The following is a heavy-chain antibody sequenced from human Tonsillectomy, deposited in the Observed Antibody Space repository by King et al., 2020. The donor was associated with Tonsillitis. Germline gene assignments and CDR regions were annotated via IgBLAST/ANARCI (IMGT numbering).Heavy chain of an antibody. J-gene: IGHJ3*02. CDR1: GFTFSSYW. V-gene: IGHV3-74*01. D-gene: IGHD4-11*01. Sequence: VQLVESGGGLVQPGGSLRLSCAASGFTFSSYWMHWVRQAPGKGLVWVSRINIDGSSTSYADSVKGRFTISRDNAKNTLYLQMNSLRAEGTAVYYCARSDYSKDAFDIWGQGTMVTVSS. CDR2: INIDGSST. CDR3: ARSDYSKDAFDI.